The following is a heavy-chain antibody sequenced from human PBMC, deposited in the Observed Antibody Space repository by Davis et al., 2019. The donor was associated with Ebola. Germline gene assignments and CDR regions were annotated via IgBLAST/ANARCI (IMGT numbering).Heavy chain of an antibody. D-gene: IGHD6-19*01. CDR2: ISYDGSNK. CDR3: ARDFGSGWLLLGAFDI. Sequence: GESLKISCAASGFTFSSYAMHWVRQAPGKGLEWVAVISYDGSNKYYADSVKGRFTISRDNAKNSLYLQMNSLRAEDTAVYYCARDFGSGWLLLGAFDIWGQGTMVTVSS. CDR1: GFTFSSYA. V-gene: IGHV3-30-3*01. J-gene: IGHJ3*02.